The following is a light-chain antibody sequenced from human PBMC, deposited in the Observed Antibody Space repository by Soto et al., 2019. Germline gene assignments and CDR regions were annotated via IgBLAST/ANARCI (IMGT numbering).Light chain of an antibody. V-gene: IGKV1-39*01. CDR2: AAS. CDR3: QQSNSSPPT. CDR1: QSISNH. Sequence: DIQMTQSPSSLSASVEYIFIITCRASQSISNHLNWYQQKPGQAPNLLIYAASTLQAGVPSRFRGSGSGTDFTLTISSLQPEDFATYFCQQSNSSPPTFGGGTKVDI. J-gene: IGKJ4*01.